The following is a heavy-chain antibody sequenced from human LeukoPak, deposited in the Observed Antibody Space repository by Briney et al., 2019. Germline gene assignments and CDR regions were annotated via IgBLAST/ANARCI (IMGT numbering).Heavy chain of an antibody. CDR1: GFTFSSYG. CDR3: AKGGMGDY. Sequence: PGGSLRLSCAASGFTFSSYGMHWVRQAPGKGLEWVAVISYDGSNKYYADSVKGRFTISRDNSKNTLYLQMNSPRAEDTAVYYCAKGGMGDYWGQGTLVTVSS. J-gene: IGHJ4*02. V-gene: IGHV3-30*18. CDR2: ISYDGSNK.